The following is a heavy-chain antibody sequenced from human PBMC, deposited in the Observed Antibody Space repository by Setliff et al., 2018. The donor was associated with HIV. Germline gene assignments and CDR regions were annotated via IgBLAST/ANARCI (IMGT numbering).Heavy chain of an antibody. CDR2: IYSDGRT. Sequence: ETLSLTCTVSGGSISSGGYYWNWIRQAPGKGLEWVSVIYSDGRTFYADSVKGRFTISRDDSKNTVYLQMLSLRVDDTAAYYCAKGVKWLDPWGQGIPVTVSS. D-gene: IGHD3-16*01. J-gene: IGHJ5*02. CDR1: GGSISSGGYY. V-gene: IGHV3-53*01. CDR3: AKGVKWLDP.